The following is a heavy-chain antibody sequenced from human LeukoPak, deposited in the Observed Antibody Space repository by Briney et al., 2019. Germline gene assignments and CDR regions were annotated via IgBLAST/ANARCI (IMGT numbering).Heavy chain of an antibody. J-gene: IGHJ4*02. CDR2: IQSKTDGGTT. V-gene: IGHV3-15*01. CDR3: ATLTVRGVINI. D-gene: IGHD3-10*01. Sequence: GGSLRLSCAASGFTFSNTWMNWVRQAPGKGLEWVGRIQSKTDGGTTEYAAPVKGRFTISRDDSRTTLYLQMNSLKTEDTAVYYCATLTVRGVINIWGQGTLVTVSS. CDR1: GFTFSNTW.